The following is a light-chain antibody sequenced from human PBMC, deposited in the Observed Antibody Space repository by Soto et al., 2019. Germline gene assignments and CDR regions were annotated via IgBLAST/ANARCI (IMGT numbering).Light chain of an antibody. CDR3: QQYGSSRT. V-gene: IGKV2-28*01. CDR2: LVF. J-gene: IGKJ1*01. Sequence: DIVMTQSPLSLPVTPGEPASISCRSSQSLLHSNGYTYLDWYLQKPGQSPQLLIYLVFNRASGAPDRFSGSGSGTDFTLTISRLEPEDFAVYYCQQYGSSRTFGQGTKVDIK. CDR1: QSLLHSNGYTY.